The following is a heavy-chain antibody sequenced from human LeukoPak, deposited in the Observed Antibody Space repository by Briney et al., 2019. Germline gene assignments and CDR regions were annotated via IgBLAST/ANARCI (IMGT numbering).Heavy chain of an antibody. J-gene: IGHJ4*02. CDR2: IYYSGST. V-gene: IGHV4-39*01. CDR1: GGSISSSSYY. CDR3: ARLSGNTGNFDY. D-gene: IGHD3-10*01. Sequence: MPSETLFLTCSVSGGSISSSSYYWGWIRQPPGKGLEWIGSIYYSGSTYYNPSLKSRVTISVDMSKNQFSLKLSSVTAADTAVYYCARLSGNTGNFDYWGQGTLVTVSS.